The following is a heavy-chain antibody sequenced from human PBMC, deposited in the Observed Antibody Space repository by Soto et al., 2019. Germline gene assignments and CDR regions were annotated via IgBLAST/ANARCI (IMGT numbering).Heavy chain of an antibody. CDR2: IYNNETF. CDR1: GASVSSGSFY. D-gene: IGHD6-13*01. Sequence: SETLSLTCSVSGASVSSGSFYWSWIRQPPGKGLEWIGFIYNNETFNYNPSLKSRVTLSVDTSKHQFSLELSSVTAADTAVYYCAMVPLRYSTSHNFDLWGQGALVPVSS. CDR3: AMVPLRYSTSHNFDL. J-gene: IGHJ4*02. V-gene: IGHV4-61*01.